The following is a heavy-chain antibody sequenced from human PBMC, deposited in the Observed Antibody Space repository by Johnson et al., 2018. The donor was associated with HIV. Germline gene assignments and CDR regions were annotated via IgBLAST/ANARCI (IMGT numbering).Heavy chain of an antibody. CDR1: GFIFSDYY. Sequence: VQLVESGGGVVQPGRSLRLSCAASGFIFSDYYMSWIRQAPGKGLEWVSVINAGGDTYYADSVKGRFTISRDNSKNTLYLQMNSLRAEDTAVYYCARPQGTGDAFDIWGQGTMVTVSS. CDR2: INAGGDT. V-gene: IGHV3-66*02. D-gene: IGHD1-1*01. CDR3: ARPQGTGDAFDI. J-gene: IGHJ3*02.